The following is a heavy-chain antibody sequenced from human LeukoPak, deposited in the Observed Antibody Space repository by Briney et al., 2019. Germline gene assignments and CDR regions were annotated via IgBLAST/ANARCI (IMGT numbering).Heavy chain of an antibody. V-gene: IGHV1-24*01. J-gene: IGHJ4*02. Sequence: ASVKVSCKVSGYTLTELSMHWVRQAPGKGLEWMGGFDPEDGETIYAQKFQGRVTMTEDTSTDTAYMELSSLRSEDTAVYYCATVDNCGGGCYFFDYWGQGTLVTVSS. CDR2: FDPEDGET. D-gene: IGHD2-21*02. CDR1: GYTLTELS. CDR3: ATVDNCGGGCYFFDY.